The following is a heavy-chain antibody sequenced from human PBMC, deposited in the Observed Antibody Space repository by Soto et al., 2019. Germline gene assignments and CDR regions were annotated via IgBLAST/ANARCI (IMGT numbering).Heavy chain of an antibody. CDR1: GSTFSDYY. J-gene: IGHJ4*02. D-gene: IGHD1-7*01. Sequence: VGSLRLSCAASGSTFSDYYMSWIRQAPGKGLEWVSYISSSSSYTNYADSVKGRFTISRDNAKNSLYLQMNSLRAEDTAVYYCASFGTTAPDFDYWGQGTLVTVSS. CDR2: ISSSSSYT. V-gene: IGHV3-11*06. CDR3: ASFGTTAPDFDY.